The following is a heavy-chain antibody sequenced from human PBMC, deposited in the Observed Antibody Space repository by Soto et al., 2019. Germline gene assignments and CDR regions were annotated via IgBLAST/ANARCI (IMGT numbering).Heavy chain of an antibody. CDR1: GFTFSDYY. CDR2: ISSSDSPI. V-gene: IGHV3-11*01. CDR3: ARDEDEYYGMDV. J-gene: IGHJ6*02. Sequence: QVQLVESGGGLVKPGGSLRLSCAASGFTFSDYYMSWIRQAPGKGLEWVSYISSSDSPIYYADSVRGRFTISRDNAKNSLYLQMNTLRVEDTAVYYCARDEDEYYGMDVWGQGTTVTVSS.